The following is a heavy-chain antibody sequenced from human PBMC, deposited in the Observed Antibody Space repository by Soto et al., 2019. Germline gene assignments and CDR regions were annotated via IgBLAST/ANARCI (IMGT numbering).Heavy chain of an antibody. D-gene: IGHD3-10*01. CDR2: IHYSGRT. V-gene: IGHV4-61*08. J-gene: IGHJ5*01. CDR3: ARGGGGFGTIVKLDS. CDR1: GDSVSSTGYY. Sequence: SETLSLTCTVSGDSVSSTGYYWSWIRQPPGKGLEWIGYIHYSGRTNFNPSLKSRVTISVDTSKNQVSLKLSSVTAADTAVYYCARGGGGFGTIVKLDSWGQGALVTVSS.